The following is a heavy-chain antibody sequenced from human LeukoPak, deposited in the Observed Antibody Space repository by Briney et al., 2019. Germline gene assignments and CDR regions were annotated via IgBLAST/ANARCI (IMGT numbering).Heavy chain of an antibody. CDR2: IGYSGDDT. CDR1: GCTLSSYE. V-gene: IGHV3-23*01. CDR3: TRNSGWYGVS. D-gene: IGHD6-19*01. J-gene: IGHJ4*02. Sequence: GGSLRVSCTVSGCTLSSYEMTRFRQAPGKGLEWVSSIGYSGDDTHYADSVRGRFTISRDNSKNTLYLQLNSLRADDTAVYYCTRNSGWYGVSWGQGTLVTVSS.